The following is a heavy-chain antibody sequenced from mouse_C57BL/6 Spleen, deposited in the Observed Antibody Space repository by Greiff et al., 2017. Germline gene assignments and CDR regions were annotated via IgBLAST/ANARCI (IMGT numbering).Heavy chain of an antibody. D-gene: IGHD3-2*02. CDR1: GYAFSSSW. CDR3: ARRSSGYLFAY. J-gene: IGHJ3*01. CDR2: IYPGDGDT. V-gene: IGHV1-82*01. Sequence: VQLQQSGSELVKPGASVKISCKASGYAFSSSWMNWVKQRPGKGLEWIGRIYPGDGDTNDNGKFKGKATLTADKSSSTAYMQLSSLTSEDSAVYFCARRSSGYLFAYWGQGTLVTVSA.